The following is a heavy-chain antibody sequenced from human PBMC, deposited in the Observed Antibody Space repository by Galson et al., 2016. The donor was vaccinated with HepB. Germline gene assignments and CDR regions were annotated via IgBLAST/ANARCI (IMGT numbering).Heavy chain of an antibody. CDR3: AKDRGGRVYFYVMYV. J-gene: IGHJ6*02. CDR2: IGPDGTRA. D-gene: IGHD3-10*01. Sequence: SLRLSCAASGFAFGTYAMSWVRQAPGKGLEWVAGIGPDGTRAHYADSVKGRFTISRDNFKNTLSLQINNLGGEDTAVYYCAKDRGGRVYFYVMYVWGQGTTVIVSS. CDR1: GFAFGTYA. V-gene: IGHV3-23*01.